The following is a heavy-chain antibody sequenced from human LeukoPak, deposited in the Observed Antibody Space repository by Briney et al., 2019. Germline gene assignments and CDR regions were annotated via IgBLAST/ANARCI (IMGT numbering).Heavy chain of an antibody. CDR1: GFTFSSYS. D-gene: IGHD2-2*01. V-gene: IGHV3-21*01. J-gene: IGHJ6*02. CDR2: ISSSSSYI. Sequence: GGSLRLSCAASGFTFSSYSMYWVRQAPGKGLEWVSSISSSSSYIYYADSMKGRFTISRDNAKNSLYLQMNSLRAEDTAVYYCARGYCSSTSCYGYYYYGMDVWGQGTTVTVSS. CDR3: ARGYCSSTSCYGYYYYGMDV.